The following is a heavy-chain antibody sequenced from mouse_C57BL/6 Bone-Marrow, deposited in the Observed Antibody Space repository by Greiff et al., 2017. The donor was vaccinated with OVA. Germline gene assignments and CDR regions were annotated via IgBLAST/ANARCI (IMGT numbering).Heavy chain of an antibody. CDR3: ALLAMDY. D-gene: IGHD1-1*01. V-gene: IGHV5-6*01. CDR2: ISSGGSYT. Sequence: EVMLEESGGDLVKPGGSLKLSCAASGFTFSSYGMSWVRQTPDKRLEWVATISSGGSYTYYPDSVKGRFTISRDNAKNTLYLQMSSLKSEDTAMYYCALLAMDYWGQGTSVTVSS. CDR1: GFTFSSYG. J-gene: IGHJ4*01.